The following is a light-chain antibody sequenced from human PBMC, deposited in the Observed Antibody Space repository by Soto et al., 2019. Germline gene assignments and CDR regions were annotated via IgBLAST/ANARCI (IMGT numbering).Light chain of an antibody. V-gene: IGKV1-33*01. CDR3: QQANSFPLYT. CDR2: DAS. Sequence: DIQMTQSLPTLSASVGDRVTITCQASQDIGNFLSWYQQKPGKVPKLLIFDASNLETGVPSRFSGSGSGTDFTFTISSLQPEDIATYYCQQANSFPLYTFGQGTKLEIK. CDR1: QDIGNF. J-gene: IGKJ2*01.